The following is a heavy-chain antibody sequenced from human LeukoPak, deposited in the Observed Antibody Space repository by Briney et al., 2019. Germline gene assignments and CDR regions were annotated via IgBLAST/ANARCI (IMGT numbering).Heavy chain of an antibody. CDR1: GGSISSGSYY. CDR2: IYTSGST. V-gene: IGHV4-61*02. Sequence: SETLSLTCTVSGGSISSGSYYWSWIRQPAGKGLEWIGRIYTSGSTNYNPSLKSRVTISVDTSKNQFSLKLSSVTAADTAVYYCARYYYDSSGYYYHWYFDLWGRGTLVTVSS. CDR3: ARYYYDSSGYYYHWYFDL. D-gene: IGHD3-22*01. J-gene: IGHJ2*01.